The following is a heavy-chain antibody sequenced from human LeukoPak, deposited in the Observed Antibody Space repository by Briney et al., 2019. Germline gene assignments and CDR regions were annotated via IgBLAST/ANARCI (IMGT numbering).Heavy chain of an antibody. CDR3: ARVGGYSGPTGWFDP. CDR1: GYTFTGYY. Sequence: GASVKVSCKASGYTFTGYYMHWVRQAPGQGLEWMGWINPNSGGTNYAQKFQGRVTMTRDTSISTAYMELSRLRSDDTAVYYCARVGGYSGPTGWFDPWGQGTLVTVSS. J-gene: IGHJ5*02. D-gene: IGHD5-12*01. CDR2: INPNSGGT. V-gene: IGHV1-2*02.